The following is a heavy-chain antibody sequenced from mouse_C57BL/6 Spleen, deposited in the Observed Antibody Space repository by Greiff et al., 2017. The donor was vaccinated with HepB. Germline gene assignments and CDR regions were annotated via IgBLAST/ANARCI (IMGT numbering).Heavy chain of an antibody. CDR3: AKGVYAMDY. V-gene: IGHV1-52*01. J-gene: IGHJ4*01. CDR2: IDPSDSET. Sequence: QVQLQQPGAELVRPGSSVKLSCKASGYTFTSYWMHWVKQRPIQGLEWIGNIDPSDSETHYNQKFKDKATLTVDKSSSTAYMQLSSLASEDSAVYYCAKGVYAMDYWGQGTSVTVSS. CDR1: GYTFTSYW.